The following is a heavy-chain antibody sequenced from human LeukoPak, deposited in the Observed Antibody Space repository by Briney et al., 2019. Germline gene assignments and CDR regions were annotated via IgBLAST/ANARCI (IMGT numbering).Heavy chain of an antibody. V-gene: IGHV3-21*01. CDR1: GFTFSSYS. CDR2: ISSSSTYM. D-gene: IGHD3-22*01. CDR3: AKGKYYYDSSGYYVFDY. J-gene: IGHJ4*02. Sequence: GGSLRLSCAASGFTFSSYSMNWVRQAPGKGLEWVSSISSSSTYMYYADSVKGRFTISRDTAKTSLYLQMNSLRAEDTAVYYCAKGKYYYDSSGYYVFDYWGQGTLVTVSS.